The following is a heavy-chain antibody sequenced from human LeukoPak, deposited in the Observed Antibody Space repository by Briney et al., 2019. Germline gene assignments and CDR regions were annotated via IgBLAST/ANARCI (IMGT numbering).Heavy chain of an antibody. CDR2: ISSSGSTI. J-gene: IGHJ5*02. Sequence: GGSLRLSCAASGFTFSSYEMNWVRQAPGKGLEXXXYISSSGSTIYYADSVKGRFTISRDNSKNSLYLQMNSLRAEDTAVYYCVIPYYGSGSWNWFDPRGQGTLVTVSS. CDR1: GFTFSSYE. V-gene: IGHV3-48*03. D-gene: IGHD3-10*01. CDR3: VIPYYGSGSWNWFDP.